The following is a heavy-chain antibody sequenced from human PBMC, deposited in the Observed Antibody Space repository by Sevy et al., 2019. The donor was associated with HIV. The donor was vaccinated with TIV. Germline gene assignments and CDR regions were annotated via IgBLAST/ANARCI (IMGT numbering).Heavy chain of an antibody. CDR2: IRNKEYNGTT. V-gene: IGHV3-49*04. J-gene: IGHJ4*02. Sequence: GGSLILSCTGSGFAFSDYALSWVRQAPGKGLEWVGFIRNKEYNGTTEYAASVKGRFFISRDDSKSVAYLDMNSLKTADTGLYYCTRSVTTIYWGRGTLVTVSS. CDR1: GFAFSDYA. CDR3: TRSVTTIY. D-gene: IGHD4-4*01.